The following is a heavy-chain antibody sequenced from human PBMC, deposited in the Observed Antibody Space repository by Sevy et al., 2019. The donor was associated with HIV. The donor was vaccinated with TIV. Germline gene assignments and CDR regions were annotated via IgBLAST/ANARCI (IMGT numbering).Heavy chain of an antibody. Sequence: GESLKISCKGSGYTFSNYWIGWVRQMPGKGLEWMGVIYPGDSDTRYNPSFQGQVNISADKSGSTAYLQWSSLKTSDTAIYYCARYPIVVVPAAEYYFDYWGQGTLVTVSS. CDR3: ARYPIVVVPAAEYYFDY. CDR1: GYTFSNYW. V-gene: IGHV5-51*01. J-gene: IGHJ4*02. CDR2: IYPGDSDT. D-gene: IGHD2-2*01.